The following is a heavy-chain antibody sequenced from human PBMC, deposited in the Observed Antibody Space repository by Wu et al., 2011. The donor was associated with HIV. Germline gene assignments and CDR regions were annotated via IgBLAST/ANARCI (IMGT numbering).Heavy chain of an antibody. Sequence: QVQLVQSGAELKKPGASVKVSCKASGYTFTTYYMHWVRQAPGQGLEWMGMINPSGGSTNYAQKFQGRVTMTRDTSTSTVYMELSSLRSEDTALYYCARGESLSTMIVVGYSYYFDYWGQGTLVTVSS. D-gene: IGHD3-22*01. J-gene: IGHJ4*02. CDR1: GYTFTTYY. CDR2: INPSGGST. V-gene: IGHV1-46*01. CDR3: ARGESLSTMIVVGYSYYFDY.